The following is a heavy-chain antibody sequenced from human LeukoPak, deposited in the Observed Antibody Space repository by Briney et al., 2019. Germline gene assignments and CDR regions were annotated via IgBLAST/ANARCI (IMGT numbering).Heavy chain of an antibody. J-gene: IGHJ4*02. D-gene: IGHD3-10*01. V-gene: IGHV4-30-4*01. Sequence: SQTLSLTCTVSGGSISSGDYYWSWIRQPPGKGLEWIGYIYYSGSTYYNPSLKSRVTISVDRSKNQFSLRLSSVTAADTAVYYCARDVIDSGSPYWGQGTLVTVSS. CDR1: GGSISSGDYY. CDR2: IYYSGST. CDR3: ARDVIDSGSPY.